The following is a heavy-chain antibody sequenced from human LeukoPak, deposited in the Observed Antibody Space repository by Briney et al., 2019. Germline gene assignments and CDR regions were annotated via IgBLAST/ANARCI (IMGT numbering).Heavy chain of an antibody. V-gene: IGHV3-21*01. D-gene: IGHD1-26*01. J-gene: IGHJ4*02. Sequence: GGSLRLSCAASGFTFSSYSMNWVRQAPGKGLEWVSSISSSSSYIYYADSVKGRFTISRDNAKNSLYLQMNSLRAEDTAVYYCARERSGSYHYGGDYWGQGTLVTVSS. CDR3: ARERSGSYHYGGDY. CDR2: ISSSSSYI. CDR1: GFTFSSYS.